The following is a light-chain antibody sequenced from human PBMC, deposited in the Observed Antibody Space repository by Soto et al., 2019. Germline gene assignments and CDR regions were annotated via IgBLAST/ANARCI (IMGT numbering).Light chain of an antibody. CDR3: QQYNDWPPIT. CDR2: DAS. CDR1: QSVSSK. J-gene: IGKJ5*01. V-gene: IGKV3-15*01. Sequence: TVMTQSPATLSVSPGERATLSCRASQSVSSKLAWYQQKPGQAPRLLIYDASTRATGIPARFSGSGSGTEFTLTISSLQAEDFAVYYCQQYNDWPPITFGQGTRLEIK.